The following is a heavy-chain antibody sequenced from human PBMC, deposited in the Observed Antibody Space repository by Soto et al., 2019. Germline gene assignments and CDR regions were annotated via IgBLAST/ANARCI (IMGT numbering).Heavy chain of an antibody. CDR1: GFTFSSYG. D-gene: IGHD1-7*01. CDR2: SSATGAGT. CDR3: AKDRRAGGNYGFYSDF. J-gene: IGHJ4*02. V-gene: IGHV3-23*01. Sequence: EVQLLESGGGLVQPGGSLRLSCAASGFTFSSYGMTWVRQARGKGLEWVSFSSATGAGTYYADSVKGRFTISRDNSKNTLYLQMTSLRADDTAVYYCAKDRRAGGNYGFYSDFWGQGALVIVSS.